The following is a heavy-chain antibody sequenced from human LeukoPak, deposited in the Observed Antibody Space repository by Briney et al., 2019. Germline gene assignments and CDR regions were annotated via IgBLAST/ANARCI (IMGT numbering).Heavy chain of an antibody. CDR2: INPNSGGT. V-gene: IGHV1-2*02. CDR1: GYTFTGYY. D-gene: IGHD3-9*01. J-gene: IGHJ6*03. CDR3: ARDRWSGWLPMYYYYYMDV. Sequence: GASVKVSCKASGYTFTGYYMHWVRQAPGQGLEWMGWINPNSGGTNYAQKFQGRVTMTRDTSISTAYMELSRLRSDDTAVYYCARDRWSGWLPMYYYYYMDVWGKGTTVTVSS.